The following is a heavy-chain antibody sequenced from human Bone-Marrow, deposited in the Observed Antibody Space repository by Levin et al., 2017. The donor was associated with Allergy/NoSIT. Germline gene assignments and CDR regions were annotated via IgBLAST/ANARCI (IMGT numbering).Heavy chain of an antibody. CDR1: GFSFSIYA. D-gene: IGHD4-11*01. CDR3: VRGEGNYVGDTFCQ. Sequence: PGGSLRLSCAASGFSFSIYAMHWVRQAPGKGLEWVAVIWFDGSEKYYADSMKGRITISRDNSKNTLYLQMKSLRVEDTAVYYCVRGEGNYVGDTFCQGGQGTMVTVSS. CDR2: IWFDGSEK. J-gene: IGHJ3*01. V-gene: IGHV3-33*01.